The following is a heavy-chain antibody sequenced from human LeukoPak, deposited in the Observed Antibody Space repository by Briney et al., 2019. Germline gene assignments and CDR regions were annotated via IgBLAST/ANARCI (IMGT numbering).Heavy chain of an antibody. CDR1: GGSISSGSYY. CDR2: IYTSGST. J-gene: IGHJ4*02. CDR3: ARVITSGSYFFDS. D-gene: IGHD3-22*01. Sequence: PSETLSLTCTVSGGSISSGSYYWNWIRQPAGKGLEWIGRIYTSGSTNYNPSLKSRITISVDTSKNQFSLNLSSVTAADTAVYYCARVITSGSYFFDSWGQGTLVTVSS. V-gene: IGHV4-61*02.